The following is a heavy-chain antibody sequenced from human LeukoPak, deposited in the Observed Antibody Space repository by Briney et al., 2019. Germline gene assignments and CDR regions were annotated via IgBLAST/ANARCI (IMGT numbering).Heavy chain of an antibody. CDR3: VRGVGVSRFNYLDS. CDR2: IWYGASNK. CDR1: GFXFSTFG. J-gene: IGHJ4*02. Sequence: PGGSLRLSCAASGFXFSTFGIHWVRQAPGKGLEWMAVIWYGASNKYYADSVKGRFTISRDNSKNTLYLQMNSLRDDDTAVYYCVRGVGVSRFNYLDSWGQGTLVIVSS. D-gene: IGHD6-13*01. V-gene: IGHV3-33*08.